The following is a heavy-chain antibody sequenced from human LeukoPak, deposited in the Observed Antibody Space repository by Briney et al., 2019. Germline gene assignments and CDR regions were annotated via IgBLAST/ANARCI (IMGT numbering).Heavy chain of an antibody. CDR3: ARGGKQWRGGNYFDF. J-gene: IGHJ4*02. Sequence: ASVTVSFKASGYTFTDYALHWVRQAPGQSLEWMGWITTGRGETRYSQEFQRRITFTRDTSASTVYMDLSDLRSEDTAVYYCARGGKQWRGGNYFDFWGQGTLVAVSS. CDR1: GYTFTDYA. D-gene: IGHD6-19*01. V-gene: IGHV1-3*03. CDR2: ITTGRGET.